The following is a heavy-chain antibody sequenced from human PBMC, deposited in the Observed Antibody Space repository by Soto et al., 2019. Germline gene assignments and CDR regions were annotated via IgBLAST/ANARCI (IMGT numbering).Heavy chain of an antibody. Sequence: VESGGGVVQPGRSLRLSCAASGFTFSSYGMHWVRQAPGKGLEWVAVIWYDGSNKYYADSVKGRFTISRDNSKNTLYLQMNSLRAEDTAVYYCASGYCSSTSCYDYWGQGTLVTVSS. V-gene: IGHV3-33*01. CDR2: IWYDGSNK. D-gene: IGHD2-2*01. CDR3: ASGYCSSTSCYDY. J-gene: IGHJ4*02. CDR1: GFTFSSYG.